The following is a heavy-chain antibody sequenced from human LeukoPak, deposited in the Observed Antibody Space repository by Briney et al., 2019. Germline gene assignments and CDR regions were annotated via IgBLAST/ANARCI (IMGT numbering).Heavy chain of an antibody. V-gene: IGHV4-4*07. J-gene: IGHJ4*02. CDR2: IYSSGST. Sequence: SETLSLTCTVSGGSIISFYWTWIRQPAGKGLEWIGRIYSSGSTNYNPSLKSRVTMSVDTSKNQFSLKLSSVTAADTAVYYCARVRGYSGFDYWGQGTLVTVSP. CDR3: ARVRGYSGFDY. CDR1: GGSIISFY. D-gene: IGHD5-12*01.